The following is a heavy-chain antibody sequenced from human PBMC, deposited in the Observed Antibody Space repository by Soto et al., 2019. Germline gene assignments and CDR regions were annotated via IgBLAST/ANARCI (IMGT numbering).Heavy chain of an antibody. J-gene: IGHJ6*02. CDR2: IYYSGST. CDR3: SRGRDYSNYYYYGMDV. D-gene: IGHD4-4*01. Sequence: SETLSLTCTVSGGSISSGDYYWSWIRQPPGKGLEWIGYIYYSGSTYYNPSLKSRVTISVDTSKNQFSLKLSSVTAADTAVYYCSRGRDYSNYYYYGMDVWGQGTTVTVSS. CDR1: GGSISSGDYY. V-gene: IGHV4-30-4*01.